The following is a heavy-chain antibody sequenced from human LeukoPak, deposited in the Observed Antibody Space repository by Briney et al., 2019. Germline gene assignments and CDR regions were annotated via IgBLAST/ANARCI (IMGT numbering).Heavy chain of an antibody. D-gene: IGHD3-3*01. CDR2: ISGSAVIT. CDR1: GLTFSTFG. CDR3: AKSRLSGINDAFDI. Sequence: GGPLRLSCAASGLTFSTFGMTWVRQAPGKGLEWVSAISGSAVITFYADSVKGRFTISRDNSKNTLYLQMNSLRAEDTALYYCAKSRLSGINDAFDIWGQGTMVTVSS. V-gene: IGHV3-23*01. J-gene: IGHJ3*02.